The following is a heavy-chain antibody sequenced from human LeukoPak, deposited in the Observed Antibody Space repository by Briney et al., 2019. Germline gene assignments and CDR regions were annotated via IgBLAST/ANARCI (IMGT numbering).Heavy chain of an antibody. D-gene: IGHD6-19*01. J-gene: IGHJ4*02. CDR1: GFTFDDYA. CDR2: ISWNSGSI. Sequence: PGGSLRLSCAAPGFTFDDYAMHWVRQAPGKGLEWVSGISWNSGSIGYADSVKGRFTISRNNAKNPLYLQMNSLRAEDTALYYCAKVPQRYSSGWYGSGVDYWGQGTLVTVSS. CDR3: AKVPQRYSSGWYGSGVDY. V-gene: IGHV3-9*01.